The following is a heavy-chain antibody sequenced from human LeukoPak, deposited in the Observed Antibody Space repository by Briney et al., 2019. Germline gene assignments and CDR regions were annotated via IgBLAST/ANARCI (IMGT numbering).Heavy chain of an antibody. J-gene: IGHJ4*02. D-gene: IGHD2-15*01. Sequence: RSGGSLRLSCAASGFTSSKYWMQWVRQPPGKGLVCVSHINFDESTTTYADSVRGRFTISRDNAKNTLYLQMNSLRAEDTAVYYCARADIFDYWGQGTLVTVSS. V-gene: IGHV3-74*01. CDR3: ARADIFDY. CDR1: GFTSSKYW. CDR2: INFDESTT.